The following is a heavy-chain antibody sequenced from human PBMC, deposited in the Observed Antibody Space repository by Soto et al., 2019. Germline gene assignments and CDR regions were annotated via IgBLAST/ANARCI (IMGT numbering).Heavy chain of an antibody. D-gene: IGHD5-18*01. CDR1: GGFIISYY. Sequence: SETLSLTCTVSGGFIISYYWSWIRQPPGKGLEWIGYIYYSGSTYYNPSLKSRVTISVDTSKNQFSLKLSSVTAADTAVYYCASNSYGYTFSVYWGQGTLVTVYS. V-gene: IGHV4-59*06. CDR2: IYYSGST. CDR3: ASNSYGYTFSVY. J-gene: IGHJ4*02.